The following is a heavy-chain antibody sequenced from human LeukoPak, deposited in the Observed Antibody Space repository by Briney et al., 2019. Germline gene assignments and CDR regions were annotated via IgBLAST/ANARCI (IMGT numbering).Heavy chain of an antibody. Sequence: SETLSLTCAVYGGSFSGYYWSWIRQPPGKGLEWIGEINHSGSTNYNPSLKSRVTISVDTSKNQFSLKLSSVTAADTAVYYCARADTAMVHDYWGQGTLVTVSS. CDR2: INHSGST. D-gene: IGHD5-18*01. J-gene: IGHJ4*02. CDR3: ARADTAMVHDY. V-gene: IGHV4-34*09. CDR1: GGSFSGYY.